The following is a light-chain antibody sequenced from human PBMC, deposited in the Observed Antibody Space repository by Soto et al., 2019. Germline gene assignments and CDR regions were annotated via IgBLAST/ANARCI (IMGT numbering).Light chain of an antibody. CDR3: QQYDKYWT. CDR2: AAS. V-gene: IGKV1-6*01. J-gene: IGKJ1*01. Sequence: AIQMTQSPSSLSASVGDRVTITCRASQGIRYDLGWHQQKPGKAPKLLIYAASSLQGGVPSRFSGSGSGTDFTLTISSLQAEDFATYYCQQYDKYWTFGQGTKVDIK. CDR1: QGIRYD.